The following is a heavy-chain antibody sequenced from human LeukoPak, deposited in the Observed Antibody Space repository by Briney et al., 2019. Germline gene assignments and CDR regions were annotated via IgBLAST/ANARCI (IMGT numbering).Heavy chain of an antibody. CDR1: GYSISSSNW. Sequence: SDTLSLTCAVSGYSISSSNWWGWIRQPPGKGLEWIGYIYYRGSTNYNPSLKSRVTMSVDTSKNQFSLKLSSVTAADTAVYYCARAKTQLDDAFDIWGQGTMVTVSS. CDR2: IYYRGST. D-gene: IGHD1-1*01. J-gene: IGHJ3*02. V-gene: IGHV4-28*03. CDR3: ARAKTQLDDAFDI.